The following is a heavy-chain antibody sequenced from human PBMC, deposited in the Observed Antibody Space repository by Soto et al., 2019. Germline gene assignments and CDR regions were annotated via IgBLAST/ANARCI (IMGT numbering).Heavy chain of an antibody. D-gene: IGHD5-12*01. Sequence: QVQLQESGPGLVKPSGTLSLTCAVSSGFISSNNWWSWVRQPPGKGLEWIGEIYHSGSTNYNPSLKSRVTLSVDKSKNQFSLKLSSVTAADTAVYYCARQTDSDGYDYWGQGTLVTVSS. CDR3: ARQTDSDGYDY. CDR1: SGFISSNNW. J-gene: IGHJ4*02. V-gene: IGHV4-4*02. CDR2: IYHSGST.